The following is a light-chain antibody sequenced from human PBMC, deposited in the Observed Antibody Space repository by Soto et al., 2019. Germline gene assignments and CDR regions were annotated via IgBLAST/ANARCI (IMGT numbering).Light chain of an antibody. CDR2: EGI. Sequence: QSALTQPASVSGSPGQSITISCTRTSSDVGSYNLVSWYQQHPGKAPKLMIYEGIKRPSGVSNRFSGSKSGNTASLTISGLQAEDEADYYCCSYAGSSSWVFGGGTKLTVL. CDR3: CSYAGSSSWV. CDR1: SSDVGSYNL. J-gene: IGLJ3*02. V-gene: IGLV2-23*01.